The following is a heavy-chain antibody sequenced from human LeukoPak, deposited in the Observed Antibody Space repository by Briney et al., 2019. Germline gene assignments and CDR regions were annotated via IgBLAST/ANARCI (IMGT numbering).Heavy chain of an antibody. CDR2: TRDDGSYK. J-gene: IGHJ4*02. CDR1: GFTFSSYG. D-gene: IGHD3-10*01. V-gene: IGHV3-30*02. Sequence: GGSLKLSCAASGFTFSSYGMHWVRQAPGKGLEWVEFTRDDGSYKYYADSVNGPFTFYRDNYKNTLYLQMNSLRPEDTAMFYWAKDEHGSGPYYFDYWGQGTLVTVSS. CDR3: AKDEHGSGPYYFDY.